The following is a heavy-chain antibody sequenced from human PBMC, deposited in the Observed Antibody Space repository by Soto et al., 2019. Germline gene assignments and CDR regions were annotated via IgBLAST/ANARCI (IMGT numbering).Heavy chain of an antibody. J-gene: IGHJ6*02. CDR1: RYTFTCYA. D-gene: IGHD2-15*01. CDR2: INAGNGNT. V-gene: IGHV1-3*01. Sequence: ASVTVSCKASRYTFTCYAMHWVRQAPGQRLEGMGWINAGNGNTKYSQKFQGRVTITRDTSASAAYIALSSLRSEDTAVYQCARADGGNTDYYYYYGMDVWGQGTTVTVSS. CDR3: ARADGGNTDYYYYYGMDV.